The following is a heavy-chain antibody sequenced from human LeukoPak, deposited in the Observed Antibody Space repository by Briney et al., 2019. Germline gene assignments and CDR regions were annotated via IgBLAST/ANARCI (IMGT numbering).Heavy chain of an antibody. CDR2: TYYSGST. Sequence: SETLSLTCTVSGGSVSSGGYCWSWIRQHPGKGLEWIANTYYSGSTYYNPSLKSRVTISIDTSKNQFSLKLSSVTAADTAVYYCARGVSSSSWYTDYWGQGTLVTVSS. CDR1: GGSVSSGGYC. D-gene: IGHD6-13*01. J-gene: IGHJ4*02. V-gene: IGHV4-31*03. CDR3: ARGVSSSSWYTDY.